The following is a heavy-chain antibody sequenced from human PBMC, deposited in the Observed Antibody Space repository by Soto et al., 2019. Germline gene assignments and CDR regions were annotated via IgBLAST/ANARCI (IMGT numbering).Heavy chain of an antibody. CDR1: GFTFSSYW. V-gene: IGHV3-7*03. J-gene: IGHJ4*02. CDR3: ARVEVYSSSWYRWYFDY. Sequence: GGSLRLSCAASGFTFSSYWMSWVRQAPGKGLEWVANIKQDGSEKYYVDSVKGRFTISRDNAKNSLYLQMNSLRAEDTAVYYCARVEVYSSSWYRWYFDYWGQGTLVTVSS. D-gene: IGHD6-13*01. CDR2: IKQDGSEK.